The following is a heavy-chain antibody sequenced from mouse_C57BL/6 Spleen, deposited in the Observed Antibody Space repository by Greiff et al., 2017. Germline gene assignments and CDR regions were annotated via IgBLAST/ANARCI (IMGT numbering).Heavy chain of an antibody. J-gene: IGHJ4*01. Sequence: VQLQQPGAELVRPGTSVKLSCKASGYTFTSYWMHWVKQRPGQGLEWIGVIDPSDSYTNYNQKFKGKATLTVDTSSSTAYMQLSSLTSEDSAVYYCAIFYGGAMDYWGQGTSVTVSS. CDR3: AIFYGGAMDY. V-gene: IGHV1-59*01. D-gene: IGHD1-1*01. CDR1: GYTFTSYW. CDR2: IDPSDSYT.